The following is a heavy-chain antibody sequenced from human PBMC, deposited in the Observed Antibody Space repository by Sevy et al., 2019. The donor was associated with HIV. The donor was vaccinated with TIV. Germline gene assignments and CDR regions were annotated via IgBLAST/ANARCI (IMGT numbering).Heavy chain of an antibody. Sequence: GGSLRLSCAAAGFAFSNFGMHWVRQIPGKGLEWVAVISDDGTKKYYAASVKGRSTISRDNSKSTLFLQMNSLRAGDTAVYYCAKDLFPGGGCTDYYYYYMDVWGKGTTVTVSS. CDR1: GFAFSNFG. D-gene: IGHD2-8*02. J-gene: IGHJ6*03. V-gene: IGHV3-30*18. CDR3: AKDLFPGGGCTDYYYYYMDV. CDR2: ISDDGTKK.